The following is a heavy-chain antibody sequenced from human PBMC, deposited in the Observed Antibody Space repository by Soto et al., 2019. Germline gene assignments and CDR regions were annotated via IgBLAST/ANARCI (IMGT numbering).Heavy chain of an antibody. Sequence: SETLSLTCAVSGGSISTSNWWNWVRQPPGEGLEWIGEIYHSGSTNFNPSLKSRVTMSVDRSKNQFSLKLSSVTAADTAVYYCARAIRITMVRGVVSPDYYYYYMDVWGKGTTVTVSS. CDR3: ARAIRITMVRGVVSPDYYYYYMDV. V-gene: IGHV4-4*02. CDR1: GGSISTSNW. D-gene: IGHD3-10*01. CDR2: IYHSGST. J-gene: IGHJ6*03.